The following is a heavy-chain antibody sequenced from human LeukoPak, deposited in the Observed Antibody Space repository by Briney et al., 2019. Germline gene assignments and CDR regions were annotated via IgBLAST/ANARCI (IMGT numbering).Heavy chain of an antibody. Sequence: GESLSLSCIGTGFSFSSDAMGWVRQAPGKGLEWVSGISGSGGSTYYADSVKGRFTISRDNSKNTLYLQMNSLRVEDAAVYYCAKDRGRTWVQVANWGQGTMVSVSS. CDR2: ISGSGGST. CDR3: AKDRGRTWVQVAN. CDR1: GFSFSSDA. D-gene: IGHD2-15*01. J-gene: IGHJ4*02. V-gene: IGHV3-23*01.